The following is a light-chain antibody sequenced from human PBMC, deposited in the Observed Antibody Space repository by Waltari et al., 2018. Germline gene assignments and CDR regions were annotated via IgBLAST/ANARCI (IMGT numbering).Light chain of an antibody. CDR2: GVS. Sequence: QAALTQPASVSGSPGQSITISCTGTSSDIGAYSFVPWFQQPPCKAPKPMICGVSIRPSGVSNRFSGSKSGNTASLTISGLQAEDEADYYCSSFTDSRIYVFGSGTKVTVL. J-gene: IGLJ1*01. V-gene: IGLV2-14*03. CDR1: SSDIGAYSF. CDR3: SSFTDSRIYV.